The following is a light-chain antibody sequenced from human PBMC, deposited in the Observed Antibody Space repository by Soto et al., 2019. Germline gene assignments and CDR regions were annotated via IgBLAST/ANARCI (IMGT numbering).Light chain of an antibody. CDR2: AAS. CDR1: QSVSSY. V-gene: IGKV3-20*01. J-gene: IGKJ5*01. Sequence: EIVMTQSPATLSLSPGERATLSCRASQSVSSYLAWYQQKPGQAPRLLIYAASSRTTGIPDRFSGGGSGTDFTLTISRLEPEDFAVYYCQQYGTSFPVTFGQGTRLENK. CDR3: QQYGTSFPVT.